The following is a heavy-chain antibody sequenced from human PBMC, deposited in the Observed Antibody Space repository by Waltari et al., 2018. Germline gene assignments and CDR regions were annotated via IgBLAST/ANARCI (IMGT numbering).Heavy chain of an antibody. Sequence: QITLKESGPTLVKPTQTRTLTCTFSEFSLSTSGVGVGWIRQPPGKALEWLALMSWDDDKRYSPSLKNRLTIPKDTSKNQVVLTMTNMDPLDTATYYCAHSSWGSYLFDYWGQGTLVTVSS. V-gene: IGHV2-5*02. J-gene: IGHJ4*02. CDR1: EFSLSTSGVG. D-gene: IGHD1-26*01. CDR3: AHSSWGSYLFDY. CDR2: MSWDDDK.